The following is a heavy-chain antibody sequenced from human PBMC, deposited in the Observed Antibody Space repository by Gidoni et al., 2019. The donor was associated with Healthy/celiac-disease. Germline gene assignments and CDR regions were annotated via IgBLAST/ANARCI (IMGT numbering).Heavy chain of an antibody. CDR3: AREGIAARLGNYYYGMDV. D-gene: IGHD6-6*01. J-gene: IGHJ6*02. V-gene: IGHV3-48*02. Sequence: EVQLVESGGGLVQPGGSLRLSCAASGFTFSIYSMNRVRQAPGKGLEWVSYISSSSSTIYYADSVKGRVTISRDKAKNSLYLQMNSLRDEDTAVYYCAREGIAARLGNYYYGMDVWGQGTTVTVSS. CDR1: GFTFSIYS. CDR2: ISSSSSTI.